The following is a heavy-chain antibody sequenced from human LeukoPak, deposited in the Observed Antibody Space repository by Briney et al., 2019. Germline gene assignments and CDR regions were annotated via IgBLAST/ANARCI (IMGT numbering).Heavy chain of an antibody. CDR1: GGTFSSYA. D-gene: IGHD6-13*01. V-gene: IGHV1-69*04. CDR2: IIPILGIA. J-gene: IGHJ4*02. Sequence: ASVKVSCKASGGTFSSYAISWVRQAPGQGLEWMGRIIPILGIANYAQKFQGRVTITADKSTSTAYMELSSLRSEDTAVYYCARPHIAAAGISHPYYDYWGQGTLVTVSS. CDR3: ARPHIAAAGISHPYYDY.